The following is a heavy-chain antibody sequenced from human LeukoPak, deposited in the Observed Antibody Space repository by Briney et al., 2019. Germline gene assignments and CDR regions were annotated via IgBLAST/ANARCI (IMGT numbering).Heavy chain of an antibody. V-gene: IGHV3-21*01. CDR3: ARGFGTGTIRPLDY. D-gene: IGHD1-1*01. J-gene: IGHJ4*02. Sequence: SGGSLRLSCAASGFTFSSYSMNWVRQAPGKGLEWVSSISSSSSYIYYADSVKGRFTISRDNAKNSLYLQMNSLRAEDTAVYYCARGFGTGTIRPLDYWGQGTLVTVSS. CDR1: GFTFSSYS. CDR2: ISSSSSYI.